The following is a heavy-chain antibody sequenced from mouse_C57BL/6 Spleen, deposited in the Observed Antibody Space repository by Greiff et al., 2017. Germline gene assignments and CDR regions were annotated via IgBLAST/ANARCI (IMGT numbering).Heavy chain of an antibody. D-gene: IGHD2-12*01. CDR1: GYSFTGYF. V-gene: IGHV1-20*01. Sequence: EVQLQQSGPELVKPGDSVKISCKASGYSFTGYFMNWVMQSHGKSLEWIGRINPYNGDTFYNQKFQGKATFPVDKSSSTAHMELRSLTSEDSAVYYCARYYYSLDYYAMDYWGQGTSVTVSS. J-gene: IGHJ4*01. CDR3: ARYYYSLDYYAMDY. CDR2: INPYNGDT.